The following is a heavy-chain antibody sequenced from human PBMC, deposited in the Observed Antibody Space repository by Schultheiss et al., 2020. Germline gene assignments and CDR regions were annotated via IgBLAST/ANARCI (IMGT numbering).Heavy chain of an antibody. CDR3: ARVGATFDY. V-gene: IGHV1-46*01. CDR1: GYTFTSYG. D-gene: IGHD1-26*01. Sequence: ASVKVSCKASGYTFTSYGISWVRQAPGQGLEWMGIINPSGGSTSYAQKFQGRVTMTRDTSTSTVYMEMSSLRSEDTAVYYCARVGATFDYWGQGTLVTVSS. CDR2: INPSGGST. J-gene: IGHJ4*02.